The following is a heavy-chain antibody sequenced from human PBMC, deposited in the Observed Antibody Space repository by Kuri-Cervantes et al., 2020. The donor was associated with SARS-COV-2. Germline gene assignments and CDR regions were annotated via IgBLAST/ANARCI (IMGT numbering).Heavy chain of an antibody. CDR2: IYYSGSA. CDR3: ARPGGFLDV. J-gene: IGHJ6*04. D-gene: IGHD4-23*01. V-gene: IGHV4-39*07. Sequence: SETLSLTCTVSGGSINNSPYFWGWVRQPPGKGLQWIANIYYSGSAYYTPSLKSRVTISVDTSKNQFSLKLSSVTAADTAVYYCARPGGFLDVWGKGTTVTVSS. CDR1: GGSINNSPYF.